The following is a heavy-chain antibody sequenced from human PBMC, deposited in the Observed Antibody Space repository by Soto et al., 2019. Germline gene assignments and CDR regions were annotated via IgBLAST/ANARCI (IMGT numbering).Heavy chain of an antibody. CDR1: GFTFSDYA. CDR3: AKDGGRLFKEFET. J-gene: IGHJ3*02. CDR2: IKAGAE. D-gene: IGHD2-15*01. Sequence: EVQLLESGGILVQPGGSLRLSCTASGFTFSDYAMHWVRQAPGKGLEWLSSIKAGAEHHADSVTGRFTISRDNSKNTLYLQMNNLRVEDTAVYYCAKDGGRLFKEFETWGQGTLVTISS. V-gene: IGHV3-23*01.